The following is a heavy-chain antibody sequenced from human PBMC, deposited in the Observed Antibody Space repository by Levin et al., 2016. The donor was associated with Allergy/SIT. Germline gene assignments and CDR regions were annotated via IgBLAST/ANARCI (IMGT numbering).Heavy chain of an antibody. Sequence: SETLSLTCTVSGGSISSYYWSWIRQPPGKGLEWIGYIYSSGFTNYNPSLESRVTISVDRSKNQFSLKLSSVTAADTAVYYCARDAGYFMDVWGQGTTVTVSS. J-gene: IGHJ6*02. CDR3: ARDAGYFMDV. CDR1: GGSISSYY. CDR2: IYSSGFT. V-gene: IGHV4-59*12. D-gene: IGHD6-13*01.